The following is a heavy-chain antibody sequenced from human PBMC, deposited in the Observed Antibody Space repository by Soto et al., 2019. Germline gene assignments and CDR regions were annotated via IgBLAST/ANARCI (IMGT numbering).Heavy chain of an antibody. CDR2: INYRGNT. D-gene: IGHD2-2*01. V-gene: IGHV4-59*01. J-gene: IGHJ5*02. Sequence: SETLSLTCTVSGDSISGNYWSWIREPPGKGLEWIGYINYRGNTNYNASLKSRVTMSVDTSKNQFSLKLTSVTAADTAVYYCARDLGSTSRFDPWGQGTLVTVSS. CDR3: ARDLGSTSRFDP. CDR1: GDSISGNY.